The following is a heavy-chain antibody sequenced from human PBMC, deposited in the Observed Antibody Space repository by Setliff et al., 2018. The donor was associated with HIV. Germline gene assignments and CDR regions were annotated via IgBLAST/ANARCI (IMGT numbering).Heavy chain of an antibody. Sequence: PSETLSLTCTVSGGSISSHYWTWIRQPPGRGLEWIGYNDYSGSTNQNPSLKNRVTISADTSKKQVSLRLTSVTAADTAIYYCARHVVALGIVVLPAGALDFWGPGTLVTVSS. V-gene: IGHV4-59*08. D-gene: IGHD2-2*01. CDR2: NDYSGST. J-gene: IGHJ4*02. CDR3: ARHVVALGIVVLPAGALDF. CDR1: GGSISSHY.